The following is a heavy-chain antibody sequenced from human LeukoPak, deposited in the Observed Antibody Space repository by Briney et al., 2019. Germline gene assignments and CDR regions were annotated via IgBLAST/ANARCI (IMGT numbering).Heavy chain of an antibody. D-gene: IGHD2-2*01. CDR1: GFTFSSYW. CDR3: GRAGPVTKDHFMDV. J-gene: IGHJ6*03. CDR2: IYLDGSRA. V-gene: IGHV3-7*01. Sequence: GGSLRLSCAASGFTFSSYWTSWVRQAPGKGLEWVANIYLDGSRAYYVDSVKGRFTISRDNAKNSLFLQMNSLSAEDTAVYYCGRAGPVTKDHFMDVWGKGTTVTVSS.